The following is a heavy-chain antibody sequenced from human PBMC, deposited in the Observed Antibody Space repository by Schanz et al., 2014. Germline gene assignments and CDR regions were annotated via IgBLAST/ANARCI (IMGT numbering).Heavy chain of an antibody. Sequence: QVYLVESGGDLVKPGGSLRLSCAASGFTFSDYYMSRIRQAPGKGLECVSHISAISIHKNYAGSMKGRFSISRDNGESSVYLDINSLRGENTAVYYSGRFLARYQYYGVDVWGQGTTVTVSS. J-gene: IGHJ6*02. V-gene: IGHV3-11*05. D-gene: IGHD3-3*01. CDR1: GFTFSDYY. CDR2: ISAISIHK. CDR3: GRFLARYQYYGVDV.